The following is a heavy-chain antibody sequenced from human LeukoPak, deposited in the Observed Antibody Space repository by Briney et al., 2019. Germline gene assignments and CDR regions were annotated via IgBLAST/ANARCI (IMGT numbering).Heavy chain of an antibody. J-gene: IGHJ5*02. V-gene: IGHV1-2*02. D-gene: IGHD5-12*01. CDR3: ARGQGIVATTWFDP. CDR1: GYTFTGYY. Sequence: ASVKVSCKASGYTFTGYYMHWVRQAPGQGLEWMGWINPNSGGTNYAQKFQGRVTMTRDTSISTAYMELSSLRSEDTAVYYCARGQGIVATTWFDPWGQGTLVTVSS. CDR2: INPNSGGT.